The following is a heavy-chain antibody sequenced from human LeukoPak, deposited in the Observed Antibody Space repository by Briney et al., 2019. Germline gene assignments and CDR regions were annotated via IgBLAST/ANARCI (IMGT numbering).Heavy chain of an antibody. CDR2: INHSGST. J-gene: IGHJ4*02. Sequence: PSETLSLTCAVYGGSFSGYYWSWIRQPPGKGLEWIGEINHSGSTNYNPSLKSRVTISVDTSKNQFSLKLSSVTAADTAVYYCARYGPDCSRTSCFNYALDYWGQGTLVTVSS. V-gene: IGHV4-34*01. CDR3: ARYGPDCSRTSCFNYALDY. CDR1: GGSFSGYY. D-gene: IGHD2-2*01.